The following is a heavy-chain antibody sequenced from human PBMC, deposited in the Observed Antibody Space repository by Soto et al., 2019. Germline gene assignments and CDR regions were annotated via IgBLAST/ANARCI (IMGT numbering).Heavy chain of an antibody. CDR2: ISYDGSNK. D-gene: IGHD2-2*02. CDR3: AKSDTPGYYYCYGMDV. V-gene: IGHV3-30*18. Sequence: QLQLVESGGGVVQPGRSLRLSCAASGFTFSSYGMPWVRQAPGKGLEWVAVISYDGSNKYYADSVKGRFTISRDNSKNTLYLQMNSRIAEDTAVYYCAKSDTPGYYYCYGMDVWGQGTTVTVSS. CDR1: GFTFSSYG. J-gene: IGHJ6*02.